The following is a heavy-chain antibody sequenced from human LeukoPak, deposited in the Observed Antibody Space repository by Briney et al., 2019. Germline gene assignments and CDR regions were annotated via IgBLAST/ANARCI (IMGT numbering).Heavy chain of an antibody. CDR1: GFTFSSCG. Sequence: PGGSLRLSCAASGFTFSSCGMTWVRQAPGKGLEWVSSISGSVGGTYYADSVKGRFTIPRDNSKNTLYLQMNSLRAEDTAIYYCAKRGPIYTSSPGNYFDYWGQGTLVTVSS. CDR3: AKRGPIYTSSPGNYFDY. CDR2: ISGSVGGT. D-gene: IGHD6-6*01. J-gene: IGHJ4*02. V-gene: IGHV3-23*01.